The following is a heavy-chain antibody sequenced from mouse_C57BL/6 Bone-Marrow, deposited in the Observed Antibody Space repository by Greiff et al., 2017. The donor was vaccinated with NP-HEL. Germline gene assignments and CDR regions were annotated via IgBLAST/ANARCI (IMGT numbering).Heavy chain of an antibody. Sequence: QVQLQKPGAELVKPGASVKLSCKASGYTFTSYWMQWVKQRPGQGLEWIGEIDPSDSYTNYNQKFKGKATLTVDTSSSTAYMQLSSLTSEDSAVYYCARDSSGFPYYAMDYWGQGTSVTVSS. CDR3: ARDSSGFPYYAMDY. V-gene: IGHV1-50*01. J-gene: IGHJ4*01. CDR1: GYTFTSYW. D-gene: IGHD3-2*02. CDR2: IDPSDSYT.